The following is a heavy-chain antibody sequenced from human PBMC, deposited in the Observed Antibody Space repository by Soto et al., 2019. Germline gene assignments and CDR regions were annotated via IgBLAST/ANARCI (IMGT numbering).Heavy chain of an antibody. D-gene: IGHD6-13*01. CDR2: IIPIFGTA. J-gene: IGHJ5*02. Sequence: SVKVSCKASGGTFSSYAISWVRQAPGQGLEWMGGIIPIFGTANYAQKFQGRVTITADESTSTAYMELSSLRSEDTAVYYCARDWTTGGSSSWYVWFDPWGQGTLVTVSS. CDR3: ARDWTTGGSSSWYVWFDP. V-gene: IGHV1-69*13. CDR1: GGTFSSYA.